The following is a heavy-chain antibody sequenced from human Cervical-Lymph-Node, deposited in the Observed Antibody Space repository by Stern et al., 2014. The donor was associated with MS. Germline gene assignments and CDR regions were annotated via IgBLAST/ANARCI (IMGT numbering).Heavy chain of an antibody. D-gene: IGHD5-24*01. CDR1: GVNFEDYG. Sequence: QLVRSGGGVERPGGSLRLSCEASGVNFEDYGMTLVRQAAGQGLSWVSGVNWNGDSTGYADSVKGRFTISRDNAKNSLYLQMNSLRVEDTALYYCARGEISSDAFDIWGQGTMVTVSS. J-gene: IGHJ3*02. CDR2: VNWNGDST. CDR3: ARGEISSDAFDI. V-gene: IGHV3-20*04.